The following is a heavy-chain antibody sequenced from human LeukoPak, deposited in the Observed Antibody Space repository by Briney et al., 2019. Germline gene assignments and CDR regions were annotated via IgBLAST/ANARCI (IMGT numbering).Heavy chain of an antibody. CDR1: GGSISSTSYY. CDR3: AKAGVRYFDSSGLYAFDF. Sequence: PSETLSLTCAASGGSISSTSYYWARLRQPPGKGLDWVRTINYSGSTYHNPSLKSRVTMSVDTYRNQSSLQLSSVDAADTAVYYCAKAGVRYFDSSGLYAFDFWGQGTTVTVSS. CDR2: INYSGST. J-gene: IGHJ3*01. V-gene: IGHV4-39*01. D-gene: IGHD3-22*01.